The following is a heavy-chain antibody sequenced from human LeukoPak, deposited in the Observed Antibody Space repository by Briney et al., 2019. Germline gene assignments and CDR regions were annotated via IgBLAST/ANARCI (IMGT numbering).Heavy chain of an antibody. D-gene: IGHD6-19*01. CDR2: ISSSGSTI. Sequence: GGSLRLSCAASGFTFSSYEMNWVRQAPGKGLEWVSYISSSGSTIYYADSVKGRFTISRDNAKNSLSLQMNSLRAEDTAVYYCARKGAVAGTVDVWGKGTTVTVSS. CDR3: ARKGAVAGTVDV. J-gene: IGHJ6*04. CDR1: GFTFSSYE. V-gene: IGHV3-48*03.